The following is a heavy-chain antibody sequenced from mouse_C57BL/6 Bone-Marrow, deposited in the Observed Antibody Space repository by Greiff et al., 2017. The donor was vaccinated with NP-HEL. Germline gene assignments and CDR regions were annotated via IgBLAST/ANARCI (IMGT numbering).Heavy chain of an antibody. V-gene: IGHV1-82*01. Sequence: QVQLQQSGPELVKPGASVKISCKASGYAFSSSWMNWVKQRPGKGLEWIGRIYPGDGDTNYNGKFKGKATLTADKSSSTAYMQLSSLTSEDSAVYFCARGMGFYGSSFAYWGQGTLVTVSA. CDR3: ARGMGFYGSSFAY. J-gene: IGHJ3*01. D-gene: IGHD1-1*01. CDR1: GYAFSSSW. CDR2: IYPGDGDT.